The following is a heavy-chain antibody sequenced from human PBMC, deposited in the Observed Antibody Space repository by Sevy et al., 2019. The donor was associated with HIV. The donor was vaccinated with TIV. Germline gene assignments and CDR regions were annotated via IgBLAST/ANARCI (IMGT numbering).Heavy chain of an antibody. V-gene: IGHV3-7*03. CDR3: AGGGSLFAY. CDR2: INQDGSEK. D-gene: IGHD3-16*01. CDR1: GFTFSSYW. J-gene: IGHJ4*02. Sequence: GGSLRLSCTASGFTFSSYWMAWVRQAPGKGLEWVANINQDGSEKYYLDSVKGRFTISRDNAKNSLYLQMNSLRAEDTAVYYCAGGGSLFAYWGQGTLVTVSS.